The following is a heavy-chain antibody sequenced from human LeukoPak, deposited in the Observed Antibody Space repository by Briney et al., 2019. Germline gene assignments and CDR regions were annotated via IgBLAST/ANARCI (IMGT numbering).Heavy chain of an antibody. CDR1: GDSVSSNSAA. D-gene: IGHD1-14*01. V-gene: IGHV6-1*01. J-gene: IGHJ4*02. Sequence: SQTLSLTCAISGDSVSSNSAAWHWLRQSPSRGLEWLGRTYYRSKWYNDYAVSVKSRITINPDTSKNQFSLQLNSVAPEDTAVYYCAREPLGSPYYFDYWGQGTLVTVSS. CDR3: AREPLGSPYYFDY. CDR2: TYYRSKWYN.